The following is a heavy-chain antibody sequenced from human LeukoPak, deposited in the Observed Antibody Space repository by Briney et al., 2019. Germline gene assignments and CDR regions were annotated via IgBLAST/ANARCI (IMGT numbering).Heavy chain of an antibody. CDR1: GFTFSNYW. CDR3: ARDRATTMFDY. D-gene: IGHD5-24*01. Sequence: GGSLRLSCAASGFTFSNYWMHWVRQTPGKGLVWVSRINSDGSSTTYADSVKGRFTISRDNAKNTLYLQMNSLRADDTAVYYCARDRATTMFDYWAQGTLVTVSS. CDR2: INSDGSST. J-gene: IGHJ4*02. V-gene: IGHV3-74*01.